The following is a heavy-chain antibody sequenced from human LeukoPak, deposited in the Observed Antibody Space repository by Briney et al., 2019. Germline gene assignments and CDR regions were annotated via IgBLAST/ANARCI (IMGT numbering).Heavy chain of an antibody. V-gene: IGHV4-4*07. J-gene: IGHJ4*02. CDR3: ARWTITGTTDYSDY. Sequence: PSETLSLTCTVSGGSISSYYWSWIRQPAGKGLEWIGRIYTSGSTNYNPSLKSRVTISVDTSKNQFSLKLSSVTAADTAVYYCARWTITGTTDYSDYWGQGTLVTVSS. D-gene: IGHD1-7*01. CDR1: GGSISSYY. CDR2: IYTSGST.